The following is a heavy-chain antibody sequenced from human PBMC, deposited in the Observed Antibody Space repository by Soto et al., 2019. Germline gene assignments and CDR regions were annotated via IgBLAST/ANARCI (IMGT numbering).Heavy chain of an antibody. J-gene: IGHJ4*02. CDR3: ATHPPYGPLDH. Sequence: SETLSLTCTVSGGSISSSSNHWGWIHQPPGKGLEWIGNIYYSENTYYNPYLKSRVTISADTSKNQFSLRLTSVTAADTAVYYCATHPPYGPLDHWGQGTLVTVSS. CDR2: IYYSENT. D-gene: IGHD4-17*01. CDR1: GGSISSSSNH. V-gene: IGHV4-39*01.